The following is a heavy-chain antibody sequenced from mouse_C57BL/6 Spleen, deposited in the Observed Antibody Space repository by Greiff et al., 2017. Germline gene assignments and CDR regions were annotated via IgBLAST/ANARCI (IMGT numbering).Heavy chain of an antibody. D-gene: IGHD1-1*01. V-gene: IGHV5-9*01. J-gene: IGHJ3*01. CDR1: GFTFSSYT. Sequence: EVQGVESGGGLVKPGGSLKLSCAASGFTFSSYTMSWVRQTPEKRLEWVATISGGGGNTYYPDSVKGRFTISRDNAKNTLYLQMSSLRSEDTALYYCARHTGGAWFAYWGQGTLVTVSA. CDR3: ARHTGGAWFAY. CDR2: ISGGGGNT.